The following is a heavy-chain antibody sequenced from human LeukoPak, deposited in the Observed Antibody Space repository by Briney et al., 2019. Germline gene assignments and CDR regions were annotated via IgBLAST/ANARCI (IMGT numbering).Heavy chain of an antibody. CDR2: IYYSGST. J-gene: IGHJ4*02. CDR1: GGSISSTSYY. D-gene: IGHD4-23*01. CDR3: ARGDYGGNLFDY. V-gene: IGHV4-61*01. Sequence: PSETLSLTCLVSGGSISSTSYYWSWIRQPPGKGLEWIGYIYYSGSTNYNPSLKSRVTISVDTSKNQFSLKLSSVTAADTAVYYCARGDYGGNLFDYWGQGTLVTVSS.